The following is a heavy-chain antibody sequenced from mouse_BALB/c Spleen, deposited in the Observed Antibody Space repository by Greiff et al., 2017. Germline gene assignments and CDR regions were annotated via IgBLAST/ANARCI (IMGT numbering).Heavy chain of an antibody. CDR3: TRKDWITYAWFAY. CDR2: INPSNGGT. J-gene: IGHJ3*01. Sequence: QVQLQQSGAELVKPGASVKLSCKASGYTFTSYYMYWVKQRPGQGLEWIGEINPSNGGTNFNEKFKSKATLTVDKSSSTAYMQLSSLTSEDSAVYYCTRKDWITYAWFAYWGQGTLVTVSA. D-gene: IGHD2-4*01. V-gene: IGHV1S81*02. CDR1: GYTFTSYY.